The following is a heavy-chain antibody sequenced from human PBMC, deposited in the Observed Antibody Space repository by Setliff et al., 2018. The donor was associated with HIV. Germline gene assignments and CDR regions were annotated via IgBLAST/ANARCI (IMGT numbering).Heavy chain of an antibody. Sequence: GGSLRLSCAASGFTFNNNAMSWVRQAPGKGLEWVSGISQSGNRIYYADSVRGRFTISRDNSKNTLFLQMNSLTAEDTAVYYCVQDYCSHDSCNPFDYWGQGTLVTVSS. CDR1: GFTFNNNA. D-gene: IGHD2-15*01. CDR2: ISQSGNRI. J-gene: IGHJ4*02. V-gene: IGHV3-23*01. CDR3: VQDYCSHDSCNPFDY.